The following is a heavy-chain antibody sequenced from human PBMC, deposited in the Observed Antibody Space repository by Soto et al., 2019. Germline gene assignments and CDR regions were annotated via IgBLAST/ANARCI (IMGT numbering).Heavy chain of an antibody. CDR3: AKDLIMTRKRFGVVITGRQDY. CDR1: GFTFSSYA. V-gene: IGHV3-23*01. J-gene: IGHJ4*02. CDR2: ISGSGGST. Sequence: PGGSLRLSCAASGFTFSSYAMSWVRQAPGKGLEWVSAISGSGGSTYYADSVKGRFTISRDNSKNTLYLQMNSLRAEDTAVYYCAKDLIMTRKRFGVVITGRQDYWGQGTLVTVSS. D-gene: IGHD3-3*01.